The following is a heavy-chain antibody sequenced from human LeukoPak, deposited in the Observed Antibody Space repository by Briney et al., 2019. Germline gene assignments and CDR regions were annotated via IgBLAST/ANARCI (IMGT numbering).Heavy chain of an antibody. CDR1: GYTFTSYY. CDR2: MNPNSGGT. J-gene: IGHJ6*03. Sequence: ASVKVSCKASGYTFTSYYMHWVRQAPGQGLEWMGWMNPNSGGTNYAQKFQGRVTMTRDTSISTAYMELSRLRSDDTAVYYCARDILTGHSMDVWGKGTTVTVSS. D-gene: IGHD3-9*01. CDR3: ARDILTGHSMDV. V-gene: IGHV1-2*02.